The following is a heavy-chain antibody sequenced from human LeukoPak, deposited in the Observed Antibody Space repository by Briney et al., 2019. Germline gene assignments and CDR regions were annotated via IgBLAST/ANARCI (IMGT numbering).Heavy chain of an antibody. Sequence: GGSLRLSCAASGFTFSSYGMHWVRQAPGKGLEWVAVISYDGSNKYYADSVKGRFTISRDNSKNTLYLQMNSLRAEDTAVYYCARDVATLGMDVWGQGTTVTVSS. CDR2: ISYDGSNK. D-gene: IGHD5-12*01. CDR1: GFTFSSYG. V-gene: IGHV3-30*03. CDR3: ARDVATLGMDV. J-gene: IGHJ6*02.